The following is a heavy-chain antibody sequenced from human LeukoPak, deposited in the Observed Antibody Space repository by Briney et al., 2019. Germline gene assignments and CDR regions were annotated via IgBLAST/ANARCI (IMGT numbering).Heavy chain of an antibody. Sequence: PSETLSLTCTVSGGSISSYYWSWIRQPAGKGLEWIGRIYYSGSTYYNPSLKSRVTISVDTSKNQFSLKLSSVTAADTAVYYCARESVGATYDAFDIWGQGTMVTVSS. J-gene: IGHJ3*02. CDR3: ARESVGATYDAFDI. V-gene: IGHV4-4*07. CDR2: IYYSGST. CDR1: GGSISSYY. D-gene: IGHD1-26*01.